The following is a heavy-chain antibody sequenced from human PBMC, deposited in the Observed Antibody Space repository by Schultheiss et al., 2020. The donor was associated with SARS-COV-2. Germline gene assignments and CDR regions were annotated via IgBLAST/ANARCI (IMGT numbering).Heavy chain of an antibody. CDR3: TTVPVVVITNDAFDI. J-gene: IGHJ3*02. Sequence: VGSLRLSCAASGFTFSNAWMSWVRQAPGKGLEWVGRIKSKTDGGTTDYAAPVKGRFAISRDDSKNTLYLQMNSLKTEDTAVYYCTTVPVVVITNDAFDIWGQGTMVTVSS. CDR1: GFTFSNAW. D-gene: IGHD3-22*01. V-gene: IGHV3-15*01. CDR2: IKSKTDGGTT.